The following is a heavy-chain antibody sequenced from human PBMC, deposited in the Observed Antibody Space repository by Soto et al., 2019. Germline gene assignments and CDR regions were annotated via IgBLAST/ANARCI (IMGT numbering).Heavy chain of an antibody. CDR1: GITFSSFA. Sequence: QVQLVQSGAEVKKPGSSVKVSCKASGITFSSFAFTWVRQAPGQGLEWMGGVIPIFGTTNYAQTFQGRVTITADEATSTAHMELSSLRSEDTAVYYCAIFPAIIAVTGDYYDEDVWGQGTTVTVSS. CDR3: AIFPAIIAVTGDYYDEDV. CDR2: VIPIFGTT. J-gene: IGHJ6*02. V-gene: IGHV1-69*01. D-gene: IGHD7-27*01.